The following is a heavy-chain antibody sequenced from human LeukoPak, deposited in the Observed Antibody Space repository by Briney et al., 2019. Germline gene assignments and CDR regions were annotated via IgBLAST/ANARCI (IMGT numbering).Heavy chain of an antibody. Sequence: GGSLRLSCVASGFTFSSYAMSWVRQAPGKGLEWVSVISGSGDSTYYADSVKGRFTISRGNSKNTLYLQMNSLRAEDTAVYYCAKEGEMATIYYFDYWGQGTLVTVSS. V-gene: IGHV3-23*01. CDR1: GFTFSSYA. CDR2: ISGSGDST. D-gene: IGHD5-24*01. CDR3: AKEGEMATIYYFDY. J-gene: IGHJ4*02.